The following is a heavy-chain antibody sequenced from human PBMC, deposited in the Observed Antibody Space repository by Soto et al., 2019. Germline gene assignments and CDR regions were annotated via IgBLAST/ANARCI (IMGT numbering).Heavy chain of an antibody. V-gene: IGHV4-34*01. CDR2: INHSGST. CDR1: GGSISGYY. Sequence: PSETLSLTCTVSGGSISGYYWSWIRQPPGKGLEWIGEINHSGSTNYNPSLKSRVTISVDTSKNQFSLKLSSVTAADTAVYYCARGKRGYSYGLNYWGQGTLVTVSS. CDR3: ARGKRGYSYGLNY. D-gene: IGHD5-18*01. J-gene: IGHJ4*02.